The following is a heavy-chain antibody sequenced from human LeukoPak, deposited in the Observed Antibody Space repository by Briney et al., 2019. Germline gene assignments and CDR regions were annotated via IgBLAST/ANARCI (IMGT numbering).Heavy chain of an antibody. D-gene: IGHD3-16*01. CDR1: GGSISTYY. CDR3: ARERLGEPIDY. V-gene: IGHV4-59*01. CDR2: IYYSGST. J-gene: IGHJ4*02. Sequence: SETLSLTCTVSGGSISTYYWTWIRQPPGKGLEWIGYIYYSGSTNYNPSLKSRVTMSVDTSKNQFSLKLSSVTAADTAVYYCARERLGEPIDYWGQGTLVTVSS.